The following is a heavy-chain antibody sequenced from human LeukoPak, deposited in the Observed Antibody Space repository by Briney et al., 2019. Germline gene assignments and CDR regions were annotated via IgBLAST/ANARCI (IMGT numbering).Heavy chain of an antibody. CDR3: AKAGVVVVPAPTYFDY. V-gene: IGHV3-23*01. Sequence: SGGSLRLFCAASGFTFSSYAMSWVRQAPGKGLEWVSAISGSGGSTYYADSVKGRFTISRDNSKNTLYLQMNSLRAEDTAVYYCAKAGVVVVPAPTYFDYWGQGTLVTVSS. J-gene: IGHJ4*02. D-gene: IGHD2-2*01. CDR2: ISGSGGST. CDR1: GFTFSSYA.